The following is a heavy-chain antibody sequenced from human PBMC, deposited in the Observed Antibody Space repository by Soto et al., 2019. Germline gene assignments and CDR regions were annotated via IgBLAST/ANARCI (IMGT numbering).Heavy chain of an antibody. J-gene: IGHJ5*02. CDR3: AARNPEGWFDP. CDR1: GFTFSSYA. Sequence: VQLVESGGGVVQPGRSLRLSCAASGFTFSSYAMHWVRQAPGKGLEWVAVISYDGSNKYYADSVKGRFTISRDNSKNTLYLQMNSLRAEDTAVYYCAARNPEGWFDPWGQGTLVTVSS. D-gene: IGHD1-1*01. V-gene: IGHV3-30-3*01. CDR2: ISYDGSNK.